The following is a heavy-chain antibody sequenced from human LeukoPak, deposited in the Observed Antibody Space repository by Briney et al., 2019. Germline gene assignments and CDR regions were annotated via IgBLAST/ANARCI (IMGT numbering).Heavy chain of an antibody. J-gene: IGHJ4*02. V-gene: IGHV3-33*08. Sequence: GGSLRLSCAASGFTLXSYAMSWVRQAPGKXXXXXXXXXXDGSNKYYAXXXXXXXXXXRDNSKXXLYLQMNSLRAEDTAVYYXXXDPTEIAVAGGYFDYWGQGTLVTVSS. CDR1: GFTLXSYA. CDR3: XXDPTEIAVAGGYFDY. CDR2: XXXDGSNK. D-gene: IGHD6-19*01.